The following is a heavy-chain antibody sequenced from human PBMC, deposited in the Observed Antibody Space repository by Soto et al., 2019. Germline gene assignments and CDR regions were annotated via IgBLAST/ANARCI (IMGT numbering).Heavy chain of an antibody. Sequence: PSETLSLTCAVYGGSFSGYYWSWIRQPPGKGLEWIGEINHSGSTNYNPSLKSRVTISVDTSKNQFSLKLSSVTAADTAVYYCARSKKFYDILTGYYDVHWFDPWGQGTLVTVSS. CDR2: INHSGST. CDR1: GGSFSGYY. D-gene: IGHD3-9*01. CDR3: ARSKKFYDILTGYYDVHWFDP. V-gene: IGHV4-34*01. J-gene: IGHJ5*02.